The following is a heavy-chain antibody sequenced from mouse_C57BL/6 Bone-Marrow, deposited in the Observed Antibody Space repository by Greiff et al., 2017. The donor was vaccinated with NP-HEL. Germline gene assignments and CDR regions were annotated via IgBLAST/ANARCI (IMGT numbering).Heavy chain of an antibody. V-gene: IGHV1-61*01. CDR3: ARRLRVYYFDY. Sequence: QVQLQQPGAELVRPGSSVKLSCKASGYTFTSYWMDWVKQRPGQGLEWIGNISPSDSETHYHPKFKDKATLTVDKSSSTAYMQLSSLTSEDSAVYYCARRLRVYYFDYWGQGTTLTGSS. J-gene: IGHJ2*01. CDR2: ISPSDSET. CDR1: GYTFTSYW. D-gene: IGHD3-2*02.